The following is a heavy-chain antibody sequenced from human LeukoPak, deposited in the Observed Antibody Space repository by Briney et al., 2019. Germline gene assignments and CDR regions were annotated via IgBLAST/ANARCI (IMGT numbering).Heavy chain of an antibody. CDR1: GFTFSSYS. V-gene: IGHV3-48*04. CDR2: ISSSGSTI. J-gene: IGHJ4*02. Sequence: HPGGSLRLSCAASGFTFSSYSMNWVRQAPGKGLEWVSYISSSGSTIYYADSVKGRFTISRDNAKNSLYLQMNSLRAEDTAVYYCAKGFRRGYSYGYNFDYWGQGTLVTVSS. D-gene: IGHD5-18*01. CDR3: AKGFRRGYSYGYNFDY.